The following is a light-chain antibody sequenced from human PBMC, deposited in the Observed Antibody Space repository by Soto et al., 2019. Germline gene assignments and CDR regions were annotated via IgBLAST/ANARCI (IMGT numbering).Light chain of an antibody. CDR2: AAS. CDR3: QQYGFSPPIT. CDR1: QTMTRAY. J-gene: IGKJ5*01. Sequence: EIVFVQSPSTPSFSPGERATPSPRALQTMTRAYLAWYQQKPGQAPRLLIYAASYRATGIPDRFSGSGSGTDFTLTISALEPEDFAVYYCQQYGFSPPITFGQGTRLEI. V-gene: IGKV3-20*01.